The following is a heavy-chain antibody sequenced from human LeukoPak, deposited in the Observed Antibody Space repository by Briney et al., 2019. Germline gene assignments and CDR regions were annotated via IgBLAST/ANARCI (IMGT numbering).Heavy chain of an antibody. CDR2: IYYSGST. D-gene: IGHD6-25*01. CDR3: ARLGRRGSG. Sequence: KASETLSLTCTVSGGSISSSSYYWGWIRQPPGKGLEWIGSIYYSGSTYYNPSLKSRVTISVDTSKNQFSLKLSSVTAADTAVYYCARLGRRGSGWSQGTLVTVSS. CDR1: GGSISSSSYY. J-gene: IGHJ4*02. V-gene: IGHV4-39*01.